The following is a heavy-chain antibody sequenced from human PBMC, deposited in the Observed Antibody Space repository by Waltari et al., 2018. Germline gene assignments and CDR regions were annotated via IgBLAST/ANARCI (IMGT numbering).Heavy chain of an antibody. D-gene: IGHD2-8*02. CDR3: AKRPGGGTYSYYFDF. CDR2: IMGSGRTT. Sequence: EVQLLESGGGLVQPGGSLRLSCAASGFTFSAYHMTWVRQAPGKGLEWVSSIMGSGRTTYYADSVKGRFSISRDNSKNTLYLQMNSLRAEDTAVYYCAKRPGGGTYSYYFDFWGQGTLVTVSS. CDR1: GFTFSAYH. J-gene: IGHJ4*02. V-gene: IGHV3-23*01.